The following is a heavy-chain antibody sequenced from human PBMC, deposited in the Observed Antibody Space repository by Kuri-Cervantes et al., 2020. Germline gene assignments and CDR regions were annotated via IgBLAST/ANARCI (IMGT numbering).Heavy chain of an antibody. CDR2: INPRGGSI. CDR1: GHTFRNYF. J-gene: IGHJ4*02. V-gene: IGHV1-46*01. CDR3: ARDCIAVAGTFDY. Sequence: ASVKVSCKASGHTFRNYFMHWVRQAPGQGLEWMEIINPRGGSITYAQKFQGRVTMTRDTSTSTVYMELSSLRSEDTAVYYCARDCIAVAGTFDYWGQGTLVTVSS. D-gene: IGHD6-19*01.